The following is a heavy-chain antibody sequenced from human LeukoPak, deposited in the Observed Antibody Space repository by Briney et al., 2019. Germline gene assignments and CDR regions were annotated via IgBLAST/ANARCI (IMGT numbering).Heavy chain of an antibody. J-gene: IGHJ5*02. V-gene: IGHV1-69*08. Sequence: SVKVSCKASGGTLNSHTFSWVRQAPGQGLEWMGRITPIIDSAKYAQNFQDRVLIIADKSTSTVYLELSSLRSEDTAVYFCARVNLRGSQYNWFDPWGQGTLVTVPS. CDR2: ITPIIDSA. CDR1: GGTLNSHT. D-gene: IGHD1-26*01. CDR3: ARVNLRGSQYNWFDP.